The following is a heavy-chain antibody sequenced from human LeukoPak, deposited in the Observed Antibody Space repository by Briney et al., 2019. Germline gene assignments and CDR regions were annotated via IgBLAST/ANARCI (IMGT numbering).Heavy chain of an antibody. CDR3: AKGIAVAGFRGYYYYGMDV. CDR2: ISYDGSNK. D-gene: IGHD6-19*01. J-gene: IGHJ6*02. Sequence: PGRSPRPSCAAPGFTFSSYGMHWVRQAPGKGLEWGAVISYDGSNKYYADSVKGRFTISRDNSKNTLYLQMNSLRAEDTAVYYCAKGIAVAGFRGYYYYGMDVWGQGTTVTVSS. V-gene: IGHV3-30*18. CDR1: GFTFSSYG.